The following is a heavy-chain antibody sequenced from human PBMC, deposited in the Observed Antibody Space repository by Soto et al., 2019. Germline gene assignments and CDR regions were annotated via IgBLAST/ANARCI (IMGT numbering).Heavy chain of an antibody. J-gene: IGHJ6*02. CDR3: ARDSGWLGAIYGTDV. D-gene: IGHD1-26*01. V-gene: IGHV1-2*04. Sequence: AAEKVSCKASGYTFTGSYMHWVRQAPGQGLEWMGWINPNSGGTNYAQKFQGWVTMTRDTSISTAYMELSRLRSDDAAVYYCARDSGWLGAIYGTDVWGQGTTVTVSS. CDR1: GYTFTGSY. CDR2: INPNSGGT.